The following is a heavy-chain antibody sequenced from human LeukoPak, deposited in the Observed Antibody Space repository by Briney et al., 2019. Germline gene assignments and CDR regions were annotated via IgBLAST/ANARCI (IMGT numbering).Heavy chain of an antibody. CDR1: GYTFTSHS. D-gene: IGHD5-24*01. Sequence: ASVKVSCKASGYTFTSHSINWLRQAPGQGLEWMGWITTNTGNPTYAQGFTGRFVFSPDTSVSTAYLQISSLKAEDTAVYYCARDASTIRFDYWGQGTLVTASS. V-gene: IGHV7-4-1*02. J-gene: IGHJ4*02. CDR2: ITTNTGNP. CDR3: ARDASTIRFDY.